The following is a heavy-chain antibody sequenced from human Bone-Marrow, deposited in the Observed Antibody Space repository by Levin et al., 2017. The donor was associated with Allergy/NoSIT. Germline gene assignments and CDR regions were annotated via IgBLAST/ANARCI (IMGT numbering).Heavy chain of an antibody. J-gene: IGHJ2*01. Sequence: GGSLRLSCAASGFTFSSYSMNWVRQAPGKGLEWVSYISSGSSAIYYADSVKGRFTISRDNAKNSLYLQMNSLRDEDTAVYYCARDRRPAAGTDWYFDLWGRGTLVTVAS. CDR1: GFTFSSYS. CDR2: ISSGSSAI. V-gene: IGHV3-48*02. D-gene: IGHD6-13*01. CDR3: ARDRRPAAGTDWYFDL.